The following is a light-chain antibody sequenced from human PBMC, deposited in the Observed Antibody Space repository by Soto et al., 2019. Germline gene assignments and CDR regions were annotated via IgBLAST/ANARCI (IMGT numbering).Light chain of an antibody. V-gene: IGLV2-11*01. CDR2: DVS. CDR1: TSVVGGYNY. Sequence: QSVLTQPRSVSGSPGQSVTISCAGTTSVVGGYNYVSWYQQHPGKAPKVMIYDVSKRPSGVPDRFSGSKSGNTASLTISGLQAEDEADYYCCSYAGGYTYVFGTGTKVTVL. CDR3: CSYAGGYTYV. J-gene: IGLJ1*01.